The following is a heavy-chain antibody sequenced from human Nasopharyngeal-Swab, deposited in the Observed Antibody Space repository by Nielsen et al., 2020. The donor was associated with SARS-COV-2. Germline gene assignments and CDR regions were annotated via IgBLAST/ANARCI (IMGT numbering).Heavy chain of an antibody. V-gene: IGHV3-11*01. CDR3: AKDIDYGDY. D-gene: IGHD1-26*01. CDR2: ISSSGSTI. CDR1: GFTFSDYY. Sequence: GESLKISCAASGFTFSDYYMSWIRQAPGKGLEWVSYISSSGSTIYYADSVKGRFTISRDNAKNSLYLQMNSLRAEDTALYYCAKDIDYGDYWGQGTLVTASS. J-gene: IGHJ4*02.